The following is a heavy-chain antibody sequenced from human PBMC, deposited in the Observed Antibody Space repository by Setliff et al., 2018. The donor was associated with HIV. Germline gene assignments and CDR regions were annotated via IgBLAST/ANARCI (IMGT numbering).Heavy chain of an antibody. Sequence: KTSETLSLTCAVSGDSISSRDHYWGFIRQHPGRGLEWIGYVHYSGSLYYNPSLNNRITISVDSSKNQFSLRLTSVTAADTAVYYCAREGARHYGSGRYHSWFDPWGQGTQVTVSS. CDR1: GDSISSRDHY. CDR3: AREGARHYGSGRYHSWFDP. D-gene: IGHD3-10*01. J-gene: IGHJ5*02. V-gene: IGHV4-31*11. CDR2: VHYSGSL.